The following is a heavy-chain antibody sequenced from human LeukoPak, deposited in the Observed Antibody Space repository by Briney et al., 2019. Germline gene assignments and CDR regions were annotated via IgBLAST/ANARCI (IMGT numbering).Heavy chain of an antibody. J-gene: IGHJ3*02. D-gene: IGHD3-22*01. CDR1: GYTFTSYA. V-gene: IGHV1-2*02. CDR2: INPNSGGT. Sequence: ASVKVSCKASGYTFTSYAMNWVRQAPGQGLEWMGWINPNSGGTNYAQKFQGRVTMTRDTSISTAYMELSRLRSDDTAVYYCARDLYYDSSGLNAFDIWGQGTMVTVSS. CDR3: ARDLYYDSSGLNAFDI.